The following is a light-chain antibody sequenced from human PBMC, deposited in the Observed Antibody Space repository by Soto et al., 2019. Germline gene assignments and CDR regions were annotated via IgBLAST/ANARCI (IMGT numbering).Light chain of an antibody. J-gene: IGKJ4*01. CDR1: QSVRSN. CDR3: QQYNSWPLT. CDR2: GAS. V-gene: IGKV3-15*01. Sequence: EIVMTQSPATLSVSPGDRVTLPCRASQSVRSNSAWYQQKPGQAPRLLIYGASTRATGIPARFSGSGYGTEFTLTISSLQSEDFAVYYCQQYNSWPLTFGGGTKVDI.